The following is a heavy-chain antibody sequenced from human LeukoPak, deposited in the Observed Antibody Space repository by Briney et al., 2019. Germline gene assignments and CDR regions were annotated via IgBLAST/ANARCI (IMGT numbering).Heavy chain of an antibody. J-gene: IGHJ4*02. D-gene: IGHD3-10*01. CDR2: IYYSGST. Sequence: SETLSLTCTVSGGSISSYYWSWIRQPPGKGLEWIGYIYYSGSTNYNPSLKSRVTISVDTSKNQFSLKLSSVTAADTAVYYCARDTYYYGSGSYLAHWGQGTLVTVCS. CDR1: GGSISSYY. V-gene: IGHV4-59*01. CDR3: ARDTYYYGSGSYLAH.